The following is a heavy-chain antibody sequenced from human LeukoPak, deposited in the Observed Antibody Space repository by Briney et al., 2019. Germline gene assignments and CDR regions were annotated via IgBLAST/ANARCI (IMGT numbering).Heavy chain of an antibody. D-gene: IGHD6-13*01. V-gene: IGHV3-7*01. CDR2: INLDGSER. J-gene: IGHJ4*02. CDR3: GRVIAGAIDY. CDR1: GFTFSTSW. Sequence: PGGSLRLSCAAPGFTFSTSWMDWVRQAPGKGLEWVANINLDGSERFYVDFVKGRFTISRDNADNSMYLQMNSLRAEDTAVYYCGRVIAGAIDYWGQGTLVTVSS.